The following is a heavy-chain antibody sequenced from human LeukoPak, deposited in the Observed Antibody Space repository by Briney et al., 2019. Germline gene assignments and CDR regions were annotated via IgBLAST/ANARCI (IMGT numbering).Heavy chain of an antibody. J-gene: IGHJ4*02. CDR2: INPNSGGT. Sequence: ASVKVSCKASGYTFTGYYMHWARQAPGQGLEWMGWINPNSGGTNYAQKFQGRVTMTRDTSISTAYMELSRLRSDDTAVYYCARVRSTNSGHFDYWGQGTLVTVSS. CDR1: GYTFTGYY. V-gene: IGHV1-2*02. D-gene: IGHD6-19*01. CDR3: ARVRSTNSGHFDY.